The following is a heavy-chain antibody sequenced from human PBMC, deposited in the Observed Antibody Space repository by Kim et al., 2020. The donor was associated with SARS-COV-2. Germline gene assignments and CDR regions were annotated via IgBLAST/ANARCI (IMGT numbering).Heavy chain of an antibody. CDR1: GFTFSSYW. J-gene: IGHJ4*02. CDR3: ARTYSSSSLDY. V-gene: IGHV3-7*01. D-gene: IGHD6-6*01. CDR2: IKQDGSEK. Sequence: GGSLRLSCAASGFTFSSYWMSWVRQAPGRGREWVANIKQDGSEKYYVDSVKGRFTISRDNAKNSLYLQMNSLRAEDTAVYYCARTYSSSSLDYWGQGTLVTVSS.